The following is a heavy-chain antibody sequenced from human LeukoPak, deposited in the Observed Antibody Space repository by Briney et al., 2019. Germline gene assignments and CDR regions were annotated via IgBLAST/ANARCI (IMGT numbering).Heavy chain of an antibody. CDR1: GFTFSTYW. CDR2: IKQDGNEK. J-gene: IGHJ2*01. D-gene: IGHD3-22*01. V-gene: IGHV3-7*01. CDR3: ATMGRGYNSRWYFDL. Sequence: GGSLRLSCAASGFTFSTYWMSWVRQAPGKGLEWVVNIKQDGNEKYYVDSVKGRFTISRDNAKNSLYLQMNSLRAEDTAVYFCATMGRGYNSRWYFDLWGRGTLVTVSS.